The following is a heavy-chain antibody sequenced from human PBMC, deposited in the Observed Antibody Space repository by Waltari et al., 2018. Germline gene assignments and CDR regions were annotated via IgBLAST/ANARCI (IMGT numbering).Heavy chain of an antibody. CDR2: ISPICGTA. CDR3: ARGSDSLYSSGWYDY. CDR1: GGTFSSYA. Sequence: QVQLVQSGAEVKKPGSSVKVSCKASGGTFSSYAISWVRQAPGQGLEWMGRISPICGTANYEQKFQGRVTITADKSTSTAYMELSSLRSEDTAVYYCARGSDSLYSSGWYDYWGQGTLVIVSS. V-gene: IGHV1-69*08. D-gene: IGHD6-19*01. J-gene: IGHJ4*02.